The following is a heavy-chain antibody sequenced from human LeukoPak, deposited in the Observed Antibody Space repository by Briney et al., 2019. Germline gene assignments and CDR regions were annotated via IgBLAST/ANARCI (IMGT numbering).Heavy chain of an antibody. V-gene: IGHV4-59*08. J-gene: IGHJ4*02. D-gene: IGHD3-9*01. CDR1: GGSISSYY. CDR2: IYYSGST. Sequence: SETLSLTCTVSGGSISSYYWSWIRQPPGKGLEWIGYIYYSGSTNYNPSLKSRVTISVDTSKNQFSLKLSSVTAADTAVYYCARHEYYDILTWDYWGQGTLVTVSS. CDR3: ARHEYYDILTWDY.